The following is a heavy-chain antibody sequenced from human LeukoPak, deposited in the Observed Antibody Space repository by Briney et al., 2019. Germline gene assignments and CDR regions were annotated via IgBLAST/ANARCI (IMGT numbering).Heavy chain of an antibody. CDR3: ASRPAKICPPFDP. J-gene: IGHJ5*02. CDR1: GFTFSSYS. Sequence: GGSLRLSCAASGFTFSSYSMNWVRQAPGKGLEWVSSISSSSYIYYADSVKGRFTISRDNAKNSLYLQMNSLRAEDTAVYYCASRPAKICPPFDPWGQGTLVTVSS. D-gene: IGHD3-3*01. CDR2: ISSSSYI. V-gene: IGHV3-21*01.